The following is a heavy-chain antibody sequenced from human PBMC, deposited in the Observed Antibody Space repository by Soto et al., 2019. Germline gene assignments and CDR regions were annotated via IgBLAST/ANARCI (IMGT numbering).Heavy chain of an antibody. Sequence: QVQLVQSGAEVKKPGASVKVSCKASGYTFTSYGISWVRQAPGQGLEWMGWISAYNGNTNYAQKLQGRVTMTTDSYTSTAYMELRSLRSVETAVYYCARSPYYHDSSGYTGSVDYWGQGTLVTVSS. J-gene: IGHJ4*02. D-gene: IGHD3-22*01. CDR3: ARSPYYHDSSGYTGSVDY. V-gene: IGHV1-18*01. CDR1: GYTFTSYG. CDR2: ISAYNGNT.